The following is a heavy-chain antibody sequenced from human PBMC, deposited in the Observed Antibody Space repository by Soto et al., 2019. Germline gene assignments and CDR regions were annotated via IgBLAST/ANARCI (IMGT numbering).Heavy chain of an antibody. V-gene: IGHV5-51*01. CDR2: IYPADSDT. Sequence: GEALIISCQCSWYSLTTYWLGWLRQLPGKGLEWMGIIYPADSDTRYSPSFQGQVTMSADKSTTTAYLQWSSLKASDTAMYYCARGTRYGAYYWFELWGQGTLVTVSS. D-gene: IGHD4-17*01. CDR1: WYSLTTYW. CDR3: ARGTRYGAYYWFEL. J-gene: IGHJ5*02.